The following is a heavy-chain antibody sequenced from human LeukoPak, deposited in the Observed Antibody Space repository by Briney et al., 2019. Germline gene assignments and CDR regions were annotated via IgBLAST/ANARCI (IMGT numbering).Heavy chain of an antibody. J-gene: IGHJ6*02. Sequence: GGSLRLSCEASGLIFSHYNMKWVRQAPGKGLEWLSYISRSGDTIYYADSVKGRFTISRDNARNSLYLQMNSLRAEDTAVYFCARLRYYAVDVWGQGTTVIVSS. CDR1: GLIFSHYN. CDR3: ARLRYYAVDV. V-gene: IGHV3-48*01. CDR2: ISRSGDTI.